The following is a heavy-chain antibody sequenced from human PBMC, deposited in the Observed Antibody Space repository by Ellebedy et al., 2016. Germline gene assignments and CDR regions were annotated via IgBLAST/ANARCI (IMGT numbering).Heavy chain of an antibody. Sequence: SETLSLXCTVSGGSISRYYWSWIRQPAGKGLEWIGSIYTSGSTNYNPSLKSRVTISVDTSKNQFSLKLSSVTAADTAVYYCARADFGRVKFSYYMDVWGKGTTVTVSS. J-gene: IGHJ6*03. CDR3: ARADFGRVKFSYYMDV. V-gene: IGHV4-4*07. D-gene: IGHD3/OR15-3a*01. CDR2: IYTSGST. CDR1: GGSISRYY.